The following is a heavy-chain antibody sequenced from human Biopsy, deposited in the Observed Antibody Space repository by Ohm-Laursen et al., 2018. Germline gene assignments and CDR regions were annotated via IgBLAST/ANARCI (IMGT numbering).Heavy chain of an antibody. V-gene: IGHV1-8*01. Sequence: SSVKVSCKVSGYSFSTYDVNWVRQARGQGLEWTGWMIPSSGKTGYAQRFQGRVTITADVTTTTAYMDLSGLRSEDTAVYYCVAYPSSGFFENNDDFAMDVWGQGTTVIVSS. CDR1: GYSFSTYD. CDR2: MIPSSGKT. CDR3: VAYPSSGFFENNDDFAMDV. D-gene: IGHD6-19*01. J-gene: IGHJ6*02.